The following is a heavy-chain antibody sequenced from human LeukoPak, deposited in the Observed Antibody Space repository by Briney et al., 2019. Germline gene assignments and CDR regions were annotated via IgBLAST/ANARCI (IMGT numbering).Heavy chain of an antibody. Sequence: GESLQISCQGSGYSFTSYWIGWVRQMPGKGLEWMGIIYPGDSDTRYSPSFQGQVTISADKSTSTAYLQWSSLKASDTAMYYCASLLGYCSGGSCYSDAFDIWGQGTMVTVSS. CDR2: IYPGDSDT. CDR3: ASLLGYCSGGSCYSDAFDI. V-gene: IGHV5-51*01. CDR1: GYSFTSYW. D-gene: IGHD2-15*01. J-gene: IGHJ3*02.